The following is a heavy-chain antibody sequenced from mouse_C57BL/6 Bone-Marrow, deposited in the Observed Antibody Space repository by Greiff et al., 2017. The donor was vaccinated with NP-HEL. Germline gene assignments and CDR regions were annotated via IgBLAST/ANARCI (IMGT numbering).Heavy chain of an antibody. D-gene: IGHD2-4*01. V-gene: IGHV5-12*01. CDR2: ISNGGGST. J-gene: IGHJ3*01. CDR3: ARHGGDYDLFAY. CDR1: GFTFSDYY. Sequence: DVMLVESGGGLVQPGGSLKLSCAASGFTFSDYYMYWVRQTPEKRLEWVAYISNGGGSTYYPDTVKGRFTISRDNAKNTLYLQMSRLKSEDTAMYYCARHGGDYDLFAYWGQGTLVTVSA.